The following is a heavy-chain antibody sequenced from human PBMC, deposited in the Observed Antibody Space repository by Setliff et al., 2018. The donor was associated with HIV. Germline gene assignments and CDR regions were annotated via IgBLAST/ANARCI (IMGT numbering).Heavy chain of an antibody. J-gene: IGHJ4*02. V-gene: IGHV4-59*12. D-gene: IGHD3-10*01. Sequence: SETLSLTCAVYGGSFSGYYCSWIRQPPGKGLEWIGYIYYSGSTNYNPSLKSRIAILLDTSKNQFSLKLSSVTAADTAVYYCARDNWSSGSYRYYFDYWGQGTLVTVSS. CDR2: IYYSGST. CDR1: GGSFSGYY. CDR3: ARDNWSSGSYRYYFDY.